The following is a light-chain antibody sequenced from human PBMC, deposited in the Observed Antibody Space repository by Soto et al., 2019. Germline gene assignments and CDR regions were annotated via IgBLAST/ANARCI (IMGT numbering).Light chain of an antibody. CDR3: SSYTTRTTLYV. CDR2: EVS. J-gene: IGLJ1*01. V-gene: IGLV2-14*01. CDR1: SSDVGSYNY. Sequence: QSVLTQPASVSGSPGQSITISCTGTSSDVGSYNYVSWYQLPPGKAPKLMLYEVSNRPSGVSNRFSGSKSGDTASLTISGLQAEDEADYYCSSYTTRTTLYVFGTGTKVTVL.